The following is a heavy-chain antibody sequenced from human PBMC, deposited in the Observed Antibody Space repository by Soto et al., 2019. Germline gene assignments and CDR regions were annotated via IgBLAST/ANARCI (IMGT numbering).Heavy chain of an antibody. CDR3: ARDFGGTAMVPGYYYYGMDV. D-gene: IGHD5-18*01. J-gene: IGHJ6*02. CDR2: IYYSGST. V-gene: IGHV4-30-4*01. Sequence: SETLSLTCTVSGGSISSGDYYWSWIRQPPGKGLEWIGYIYYSGSTYYNPSLKSRVTISVDTSKNQFSLKLSSVTAADTAVYYCARDFGGTAMVPGYYYYGMDVWGRGTTVTVSS. CDR1: GGSISSGDYY.